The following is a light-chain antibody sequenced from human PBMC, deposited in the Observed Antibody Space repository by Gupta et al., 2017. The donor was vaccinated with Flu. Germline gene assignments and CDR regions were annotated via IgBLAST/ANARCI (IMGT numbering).Light chain of an antibody. V-gene: IGKV2-30*01. Sequence: VTLGQPASISCRPSQGLVFSNGSTFLHWIQKRPGETPRRLIHLVSYRDSRVPDRFSGSGSSADFTLKISRVEAEDVGIYCYMQGEHCPWTFGQGTKVEVK. CDR1: QGLVFSNGSTF. CDR3: MQGEHCPWT. CDR2: LVS. J-gene: IGKJ1*01.